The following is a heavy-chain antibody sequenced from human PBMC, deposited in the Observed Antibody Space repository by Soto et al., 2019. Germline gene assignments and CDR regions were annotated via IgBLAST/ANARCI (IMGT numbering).Heavy chain of an antibody. V-gene: IGHV3-33*01. CDR3: ARRQISPPTRGAASARGGMDV. D-gene: IGHD6-13*01. J-gene: IGHJ6*02. CDR1: GFKFNNYG. Sequence: QVQLVESGGGVVQPGRSLRLSCAASGFKFNNYGMHWVRQAPGKGLEWVAVIWNDGNGYYYANSVKGRFTISRGNSKNTLYLQMSSLRAEDTAVYYCARRQISPPTRGAASARGGMDVWGQGTTVTVSS. CDR2: IWNDGNGY.